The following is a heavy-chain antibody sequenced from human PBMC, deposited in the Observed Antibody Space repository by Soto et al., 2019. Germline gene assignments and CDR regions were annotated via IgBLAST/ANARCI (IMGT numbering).Heavy chain of an antibody. CDR1: GYTFTSYG. V-gene: IGHV1-18*01. D-gene: IGHD2-15*01. Sequence: ASVKVSCTASGYTFTSYGISWVRQAPGQGLEWMGWISAYNGNTNYAQKLQGRVTMTTDTSTSTAYMELRSLRSDDTAVYYCARDQRRIVVVVAATDAFDIWGQGTMVTVSS. CDR3: ARDQRRIVVVVAATDAFDI. CDR2: ISAYNGNT. J-gene: IGHJ3*02.